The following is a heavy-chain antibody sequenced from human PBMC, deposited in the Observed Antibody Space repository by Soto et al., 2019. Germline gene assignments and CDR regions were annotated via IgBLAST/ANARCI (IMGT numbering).Heavy chain of an antibody. CDR3: ARDRGWSRSHYFDS. D-gene: IGHD2-15*01. J-gene: IGHJ4*02. CDR2: ISYAVINL. Sequence: QVQSVEFGGGVVQPGTSLRLSCAVSGFTFSNHGMHWVRQAPGKGLEWVAFISYAVINLDYENCLKGRFTISRDNFKDNLFLEMNSLRGDDMAVYYCARDRGWSRSHYFDSWGQGTLVTVSS. CDR1: GFTFSNHG. V-gene: IGHV3-33*01.